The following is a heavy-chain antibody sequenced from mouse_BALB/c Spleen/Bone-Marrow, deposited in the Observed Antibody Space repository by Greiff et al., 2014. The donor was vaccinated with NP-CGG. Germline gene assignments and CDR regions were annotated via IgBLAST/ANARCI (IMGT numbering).Heavy chain of an antibody. J-gene: IGHJ2*01. CDR1: GFTFSSYA. CDR2: ISSGGST. Sequence: EVQLQESGGGLVKPGGSLKLSCAASGFTFSSYAMSWVRQTPEKRLEWVASISSGGSTYYPDSVKGRFTISRDNARNILYLQMSSLRSEDTAIYYCAREVDGWYYFDYWGQGTTLTVSS. CDR3: AREVDGWYYFDY. V-gene: IGHV5-6-5*01. D-gene: IGHD2-3*01.